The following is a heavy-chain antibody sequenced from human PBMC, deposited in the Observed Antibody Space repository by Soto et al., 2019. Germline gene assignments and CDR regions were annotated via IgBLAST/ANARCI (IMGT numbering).Heavy chain of an antibody. CDR1: GFAFNIIA. V-gene: IGHV3-23*01. D-gene: IGHD1-20*01. CDR3: VKARMPHNSVCDPFDI. Sequence: EVQLLESGGGLVQPGGSLRLSCAASGFAFNIIAMSWGRQAPGKGLEWVSGIGGGDRDRYYADSVKGRFTISRDNSKNTVFLQMNSLRVEDTAIYYCVKARMPHNSVCDPFDIWGKGTMVTVSS. CDR2: IGGGDRDR. J-gene: IGHJ3*02.